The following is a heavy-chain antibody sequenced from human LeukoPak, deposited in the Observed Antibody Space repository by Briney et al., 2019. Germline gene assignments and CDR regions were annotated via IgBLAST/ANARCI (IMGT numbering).Heavy chain of an antibody. J-gene: IGHJ4*02. Sequence: ETLSLTCAVYGGSFIGYYWSWIRQPPGKGLEWVSSISSSSSYIYYADSVKGRFTISRDNAKNSLYLQMNSLRAEDTAVYYCARSGSGSPDYWGQGTLVTVSS. D-gene: IGHD3-10*01. V-gene: IGHV3-21*01. CDR1: GGSFIGYY. CDR2: ISSSSSYI. CDR3: ARSGSGSPDY.